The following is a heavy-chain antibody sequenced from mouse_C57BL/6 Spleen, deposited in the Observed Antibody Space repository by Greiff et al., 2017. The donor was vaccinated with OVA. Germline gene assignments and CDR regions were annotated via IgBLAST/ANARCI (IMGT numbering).Heavy chain of an antibody. V-gene: IGHV1-26*01. CDR1: GYTFTDYY. J-gene: IGHJ2*01. Sequence: VQLQQSGPELVKPGASVKISCKASGYTFTDYYMNWVKQSHGKSLEWIGDINPNNGGTSYNQKFKGKATLTVDKSSSTAYMELRSLTSEDSAVYYCARSVGGYYFDYWGQGTTLTVSS. CDR2: INPNNGGT. CDR3: ARSVGGYYFDY.